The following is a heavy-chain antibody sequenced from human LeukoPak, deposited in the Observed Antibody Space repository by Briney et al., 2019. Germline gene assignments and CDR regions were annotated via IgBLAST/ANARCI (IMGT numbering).Heavy chain of an antibody. V-gene: IGHV1-2*02. CDR1: GYTFTDYF. J-gene: IGHJ4*02. CDR2: ITPNSGGA. CDR3: ARSSGRYFSDH. Sequence: ASVKVSCRASGYTFTDYFIHWVRQAPGQGLEWMGWITPNSGGADYARRFQGRVTMTRDTSISTAYMELSSLRSDDTAVYYCARSSGRYFSDHWGQGTLVTVSS. D-gene: IGHD1-26*01.